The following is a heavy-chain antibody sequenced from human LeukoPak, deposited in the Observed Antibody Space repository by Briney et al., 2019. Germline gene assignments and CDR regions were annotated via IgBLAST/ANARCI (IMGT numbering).Heavy chain of an antibody. Sequence: GGSLRLSCAASGFTFSSYEMNWVRQAPGKGLEWVSYISSSGSTIYYADSVKGRFTISRDNAKNSLYLQMNSLRAEDTAVYYCARERPADSVVVVGSSNFYYWCWG. CDR3: ARERPADSVVVVGSSNFYY. D-gene: IGHD2-15*01. CDR1: GFTFSSYE. V-gene: IGHV3-48*03. CDR2: ISSSGSTI. J-gene: IGHJ4*02.